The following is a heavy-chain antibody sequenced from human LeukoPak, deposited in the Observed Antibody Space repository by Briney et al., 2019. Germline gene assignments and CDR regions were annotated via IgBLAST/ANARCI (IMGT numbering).Heavy chain of an antibody. CDR2: ISGSGEGT. CDR1: GFTFSNYG. V-gene: IGHV3-23*01. D-gene: IGHD1-26*01. CDR3: AKGGATYQHAEIDY. J-gene: IGHJ4*02. Sequence: GGSLRLSCAASGFTFSNYGMNWVRQAPGEGLEWVSAISGSGEGTYYADSVKGRLTISRDNSKNTLHLQMNSLRAEDTAVYYCAKGGATYQHAEIDYWGQGTLVTVSS.